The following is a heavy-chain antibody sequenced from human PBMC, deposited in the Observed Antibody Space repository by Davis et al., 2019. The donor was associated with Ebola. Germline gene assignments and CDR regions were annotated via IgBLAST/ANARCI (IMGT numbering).Heavy chain of an antibody. Sequence: AASVKVSCKASGYTFTGYYMHWVRQAPGQGLEWMGIINPSGGSTSYAQKFQGRVTMTRDTSTSTVYMELSSLRSEGTAVYYCARHKGYCSGGSCAPTGYYGMDVWGQGTTVTVSS. V-gene: IGHV1-46*01. CDR2: INPSGGST. D-gene: IGHD2-15*01. CDR3: ARHKGYCSGGSCAPTGYYGMDV. J-gene: IGHJ6*02. CDR1: GYTFTGYY.